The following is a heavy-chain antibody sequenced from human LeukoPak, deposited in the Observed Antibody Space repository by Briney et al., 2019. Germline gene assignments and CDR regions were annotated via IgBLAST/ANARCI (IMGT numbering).Heavy chain of an antibody. J-gene: IGHJ5*02. CDR3: ARGADILTGYWSEKNYNWFDP. CDR2: IYYSGST. V-gene: IGHV4-59*01. D-gene: IGHD3-9*01. Sequence: SETLSLTCTVSGGSISSYYWSWIRQPPGKGLEWIGYIYYSGSTNYNPSLKSRVTKSVDTSKNQFSLKLSSVTAADTAVYYCARGADILTGYWSEKNYNWFDPWGQGTLVTVSS. CDR1: GGSISSYY.